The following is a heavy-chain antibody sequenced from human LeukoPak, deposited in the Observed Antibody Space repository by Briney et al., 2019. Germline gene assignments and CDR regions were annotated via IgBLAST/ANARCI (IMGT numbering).Heavy chain of an antibody. Sequence: PGGSLRLSCAASGFTFSTYAMNWVRQAPGRGLEWVPSINPSGSTIFYADSVKGRFTISRDNAKNSLYLQMNSLRAEDTAVYYCAELGITMIGGVWGKGTTVTISS. CDR2: INPSGSTI. CDR3: AELGITMIGGV. D-gene: IGHD3-10*02. J-gene: IGHJ6*04. V-gene: IGHV3-21*01. CDR1: GFTFSTYA.